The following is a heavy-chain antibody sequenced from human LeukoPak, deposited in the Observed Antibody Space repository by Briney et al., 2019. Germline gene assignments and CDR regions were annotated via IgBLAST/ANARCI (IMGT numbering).Heavy chain of an antibody. CDR2: ISTDNGNT. CDR3: ARAYSYGYGPLDY. CDR1: GHSFTSYG. J-gene: IGHJ4*02. D-gene: IGHD5-18*01. V-gene: IGHV1-18*04. Sequence: ASVKVSCKSSGHSFTSYGINWVRQAPGQGLEWMGWISTDNGNTDYAQNLQGRVTMTTDTSTSTAYMEVRSLRSDDTAVYYCARAYSYGYGPLDYWGQGTLVTVSS.